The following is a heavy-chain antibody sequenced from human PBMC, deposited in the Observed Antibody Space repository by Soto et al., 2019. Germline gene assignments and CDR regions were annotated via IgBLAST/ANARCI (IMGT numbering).Heavy chain of an antibody. V-gene: IGHV3-30*18. CDR3: AKQRDYDGLFHY. J-gene: IGHJ4*02. D-gene: IGHD4-17*01. Sequence: GGSLRLSCAASGFTFSSYGMHWVRQAPVKGLEWVAVVSYDGRNKYYGDSVKGRFTISRDNSKNTLYLQMDSLRAEDTAVYYCAKQRDYDGLFHYWGQGTLVTVSS. CDR2: VSYDGRNK. CDR1: GFTFSSYG.